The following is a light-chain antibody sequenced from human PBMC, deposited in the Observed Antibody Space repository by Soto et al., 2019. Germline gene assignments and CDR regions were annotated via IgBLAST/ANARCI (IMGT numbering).Light chain of an antibody. CDR2: XXX. V-gene: IGLV7-46*01. J-gene: IGLJ3*02. Sequence: QAVVTQEPSLTVSPGGTVTLTCGSSTGTVTSGHLPYWFQQKPDQAPRTLIXXXXXXXXXXXXXXSGSLLGGKAALTLSGAQPAXXXEYYCLLSYSDYWVFGGGTKLTVL. CDR3: LLSYSDYWV. CDR1: TGTVTSGHL.